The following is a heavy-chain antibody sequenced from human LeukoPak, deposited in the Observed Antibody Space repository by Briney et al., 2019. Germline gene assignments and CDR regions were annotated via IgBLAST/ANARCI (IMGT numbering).Heavy chain of an antibody. V-gene: IGHV1-2*02. CDR1: GYTFTGYY. CDR3: ARVRFSGYDLPYYGMDV. Sequence: ASVKVSFKASGYTFTGYYMHWVRQPPGQGLEWMGWINTNSGGTNYAQKFQGRVTMTRDTSISTAYMELSRLRSDDTAVYYCARVRFSGYDLPYYGMDVWGQGTTVTVSS. D-gene: IGHD5-12*01. CDR2: INTNSGGT. J-gene: IGHJ6*02.